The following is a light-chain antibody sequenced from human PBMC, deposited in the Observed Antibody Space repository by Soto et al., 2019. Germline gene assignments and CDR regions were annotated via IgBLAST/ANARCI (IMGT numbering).Light chain of an antibody. V-gene: IGKV3-20*01. Sequence: EIVLTQSPGTLSLSPGERATLSCRASQSVCNTYLAWYQQKPGQAPRLLIYGASSRATGIPDRFSGSGSGTDFTLTISRLEPEDFAVYYCQQYGTSRAFGQGTTV. CDR1: QSVCNTY. CDR3: QQYGTSRA. J-gene: IGKJ1*01. CDR2: GAS.